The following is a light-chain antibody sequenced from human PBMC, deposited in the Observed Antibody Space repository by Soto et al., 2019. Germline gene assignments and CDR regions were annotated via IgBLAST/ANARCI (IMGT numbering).Light chain of an antibody. CDR2: DNS. J-gene: IGLJ2*01. CDR3: AAWDTSLRAVV. Sequence: QSVLTQPPSVSAAPGQKVTISCSGGSSNIGTNNVCWYQHVPGTAPKILIFDNSNRPSGIPERFAGSKSGTSATLGITGLQTGDEADYYCAAWDTSLRAVVFGGGPKLTVL. CDR1: SSNIGTNN. V-gene: IGLV1-51*01.